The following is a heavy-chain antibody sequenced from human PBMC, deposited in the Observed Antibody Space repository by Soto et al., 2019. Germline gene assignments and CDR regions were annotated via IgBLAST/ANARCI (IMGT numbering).Heavy chain of an antibody. CDR3: ARGGSSWYVDY. Sequence: SETLSLTCTVSGGSICSYYWSWIRQPPGKGLEWIGYIYYSGSTNYNPSLKSRVTISVDTSKNQFSLKLSSVTAADTAVYYCARGGSSWYVDYWGQGTLVTVSS. CDR2: IYYSGST. D-gene: IGHD6-13*01. J-gene: IGHJ4*02. V-gene: IGHV4-59*01. CDR1: GGSICSYY.